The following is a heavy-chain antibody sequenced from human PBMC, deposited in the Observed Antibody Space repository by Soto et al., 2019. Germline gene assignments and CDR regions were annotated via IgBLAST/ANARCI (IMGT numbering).Heavy chain of an antibody. CDR2: INHSGNT. V-gene: IGHV4-34*01. CDR1: GGSFSGYY. J-gene: IGHJ6*01. CDR3: ANGGQWLGDHDYSMDV. Sequence: SETLSLTCAVYGGSFSGYYWSWISQPPGKGLEWIGEINHSGNTNNNPSLKSRVTMSVDTSKNQFSLQVNSITPADTAVYYCANGGQWLGDHDYSMDVWRQGTTVTVSS. D-gene: IGHD6-19*01.